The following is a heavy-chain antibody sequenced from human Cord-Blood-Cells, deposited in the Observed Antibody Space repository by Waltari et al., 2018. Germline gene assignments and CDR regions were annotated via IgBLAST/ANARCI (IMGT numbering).Heavy chain of an antibody. Sequence: EVQLVESGGGLVQPGRSLRLSCAASGFPFDDYAMHWVRQAPGKGLEWVSGMSWNSGSIGYADSVKGRFTISRDNAKNSLYLQMNSLRAEDTALYYCAKDVTRAGFDAFDIWGQGTMVTVSS. V-gene: IGHV3-9*01. CDR3: AKDVTRAGFDAFDI. D-gene: IGHD6-13*01. J-gene: IGHJ3*02. CDR1: GFPFDDYA. CDR2: MSWNSGSI.